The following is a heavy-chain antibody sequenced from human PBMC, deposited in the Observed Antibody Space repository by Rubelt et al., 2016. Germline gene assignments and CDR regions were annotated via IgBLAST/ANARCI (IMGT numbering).Heavy chain of an antibody. CDR2: IYYSGST. D-gene: IGHD2-2*01. V-gene: IGHV4-61*05. J-gene: IGHJ1*01. CDR3: ASYCSSTSCQGHFQH. Sequence: QLQLQESGPGLVKPSETLSLTCTVSGGSISSSSYYWGWIRQPPGKGLEWIGYIYYSGSTNYNPSPKSRVTISVDTSKNQFSLKRSSVTAADTAVYYCASYCSSTSCQGHFQHWGQGTLVTVSS. CDR1: GGSISSSSYY.